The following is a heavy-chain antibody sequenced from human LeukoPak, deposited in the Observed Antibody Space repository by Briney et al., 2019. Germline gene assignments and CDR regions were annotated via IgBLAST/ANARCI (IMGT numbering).Heavy chain of an antibody. CDR2: IKHSGST. J-gene: IGHJ4*02. D-gene: IGHD5-24*01. CDR1: GGSFSGYY. CDR3: ARVGIEMATIRVDY. Sequence: SETLSLTCAVYGGSFSGYYWSWIRQPPGKGREGIGEIKHSGSTNYNPSLKRRVTIPVDTSKNQFSLKLSSVTAADPAVYYCARVGIEMATIRVDYWGQGTLVTVSS. V-gene: IGHV4-34*01.